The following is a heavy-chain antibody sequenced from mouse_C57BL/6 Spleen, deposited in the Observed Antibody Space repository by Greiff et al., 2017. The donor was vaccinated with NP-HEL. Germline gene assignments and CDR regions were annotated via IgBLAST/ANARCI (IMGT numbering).Heavy chain of an antibody. CDR1: GYAFSSSW. CDR3: ARGDYYDCDGGHAWFDY. V-gene: IGHV1-82*01. D-gene: IGHD2-4*01. CDR2: IYPGDGDT. Sequence: QVQLQQSGPELVKPGASVKISCKASGYAFSSSWMNWVKQRPGKGLEWIGRIYPGDGDTNYNGKFKGKATLTADKSSSPAYMQLSSLTSEDSAVYYCARGDYYDCDGGHAWFDYWGQGTLVTVSA. J-gene: IGHJ3*01.